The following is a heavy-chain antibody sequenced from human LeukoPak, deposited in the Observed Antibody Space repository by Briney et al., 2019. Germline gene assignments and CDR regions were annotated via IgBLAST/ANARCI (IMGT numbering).Heavy chain of an antibody. D-gene: IGHD2-15*01. CDR3: ARGGKYYSQNFDY. CDR1: GGTFSSYA. J-gene: IGHJ4*02. V-gene: IGHV1-69*04. Sequence: ASVKVSCKASGGTFSSYAISWVRQAPGQGLEWMGRIIPILGIANYAQKFQGRVTITAHKSTSTAYMELSSLRSEDTAVYYCARGGKYYSQNFDYWGQGTLVTVSS. CDR2: IIPILGIA.